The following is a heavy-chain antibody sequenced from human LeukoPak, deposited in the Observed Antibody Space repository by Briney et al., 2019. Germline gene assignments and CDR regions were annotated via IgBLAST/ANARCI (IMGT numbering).Heavy chain of an antibody. CDR3: ARPYYYDSRIDP. CDR1: GGSISSGDYY. Sequence: PSETLSLTCTVSGGSISSGDYYWSWIRQPPGKGLEWIGYMYYSGSTYYNPSLKSRVTISVDTSKNQFCLKLSSVTAADTAVYYCARPYYYDSRIDPWGQGTLVTVSS. V-gene: IGHV4-30-4*01. D-gene: IGHD3-22*01. J-gene: IGHJ5*02. CDR2: MYYSGST.